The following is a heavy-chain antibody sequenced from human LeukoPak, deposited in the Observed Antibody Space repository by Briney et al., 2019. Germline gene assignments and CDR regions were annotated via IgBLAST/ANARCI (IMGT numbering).Heavy chain of an antibody. V-gene: IGHV3-23*01. CDR1: GFTFSSYG. J-gene: IGHJ4*02. CDR2: IGGRDGST. CDR3: ARDPYRYGY. Sequence: HPGGSLRLSCAASGFTFSSYGMSWVRQAPGKGLEWVSAIGGRDGSTYFADSVKGRFTISRDNFKNTLFLQMDSLRAEDTAMYYCARDPYRYGYWGQGTLVTVSS. D-gene: IGHD5-18*01.